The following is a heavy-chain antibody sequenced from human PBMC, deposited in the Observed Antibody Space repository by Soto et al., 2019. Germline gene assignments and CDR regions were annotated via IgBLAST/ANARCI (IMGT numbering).Heavy chain of an antibody. J-gene: IGHJ5*02. CDR2: IYYSGST. V-gene: IGHV4-61*03. CDR3: ASSLSWNWFDP. D-gene: IGHD6-13*01. Sequence: SETLSLTCTVSGGSVSSGSHYWSWIRQPPGKGLEWIGNIYYSGSTKYNPSLKSRVTISVDRSRNHFSLNLRSVTTADTAVYYCASSLSWNWFDPWGQGTLVTVSS. CDR1: GGSVSSGSHY.